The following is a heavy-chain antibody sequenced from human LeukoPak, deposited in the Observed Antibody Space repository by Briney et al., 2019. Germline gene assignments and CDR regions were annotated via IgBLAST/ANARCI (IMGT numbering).Heavy chain of an antibody. V-gene: IGHV4-59*01. J-gene: IGHJ6*03. CDR2: IYYSGST. CDR1: GGSISSYY. D-gene: IGHD3-10*02. CDR3: ARATYTTMLGPCYFYYMDV. Sequence: SETLSPTCTVSGGSISSYYWSWIRQPPGKGLEWIGYIYYSGSTDYTPSLKSRVTISVDTSRNHFSLRLSSVTAADTAVYYCARATYTTMLGPCYFYYMDVWGKGTTVTVSS.